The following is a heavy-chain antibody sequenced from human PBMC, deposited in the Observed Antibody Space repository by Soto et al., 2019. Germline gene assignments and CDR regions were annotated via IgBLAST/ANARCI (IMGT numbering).Heavy chain of an antibody. CDR2: INHSGST. CDR3: SRGRGLYYYGSGSYSPFDY. Sequence: QVQLQQWGAGLLKPSETLSLTCAVYGGSFSGYYWSWIRQPPGKGLEWIGEINHSGSTNSNPSLKSRVPISVVPSKNQLSLKLSSVTAADKAVYSCSRGRGLYYYGSGSYSPFDYWGRGTLVTVCS. V-gene: IGHV4-34*01. CDR1: GGSFSGYY. J-gene: IGHJ4*02. D-gene: IGHD3-10*01.